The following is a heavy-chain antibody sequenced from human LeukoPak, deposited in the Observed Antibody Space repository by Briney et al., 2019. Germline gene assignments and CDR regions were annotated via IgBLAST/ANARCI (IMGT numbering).Heavy chain of an antibody. CDR3: ARHGGETIVATILHGFDI. D-gene: IGHD5-12*01. CDR1: SRSFSSYS. CDR2: MSYTGNT. V-gene: IGHV4-59*08. Sequence: SETLSLTCTVSSRSFSSYSWSCIRQPPGGALEWIGSMSYTGNTNYNHCLKSRVTGTVDRSKNQFSMRLSSVTAADTAVYYCARHGGETIVATILHGFDIWGQGSMVTVSS. J-gene: IGHJ3*02.